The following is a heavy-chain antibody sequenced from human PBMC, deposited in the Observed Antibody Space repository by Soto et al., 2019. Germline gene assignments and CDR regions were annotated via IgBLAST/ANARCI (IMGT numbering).Heavy chain of an antibody. Sequence: LGESFKISCKGFGYSFVHYWIGWVRQTPGTGLEWMGLIYPSYSVVRYSPSFPGQVTISADKSINTAYLQCTGLKASDTAMYYCARRSDYSASLSFLYWGQGTQVTVSS. J-gene: IGHJ4*02. D-gene: IGHD3-16*02. CDR3: ARRSDYSASLSFLY. CDR2: IYPSYSVV. CDR1: GYSFVHYW. V-gene: IGHV5-51*01.